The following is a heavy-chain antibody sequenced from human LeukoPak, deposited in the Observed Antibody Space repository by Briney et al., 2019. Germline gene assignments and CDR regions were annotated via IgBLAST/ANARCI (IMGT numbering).Heavy chain of an antibody. CDR3: AKDRIWAH. V-gene: IGHV4-59*02. CDR1: GASVSTNY. J-gene: IGHJ4*02. Sequence: PSETLPLTCTVSGASVSTNYWSWIRQSPGKGLEWIGYVYYSVNTNYNPSLKSRVTISADTSKNQFSLKLTSVTAADTAVYYCAKDRIWAHWGQGTLVTVSS. D-gene: IGHD7-27*01. CDR2: VYYSVNT.